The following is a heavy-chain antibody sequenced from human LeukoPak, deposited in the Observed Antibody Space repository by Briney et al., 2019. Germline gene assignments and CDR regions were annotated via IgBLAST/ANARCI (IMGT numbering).Heavy chain of an antibody. D-gene: IGHD2-2*01. CDR2: IIDSGGAS. V-gene: IGHV3-23*01. J-gene: IGHJ4*02. CDR3: AKGPQAIFCLSTPCYSDY. CDR1: GFTFSSYA. Sequence: GGSLRRSCAASGFTFSSYAMNWVRQAPGKGLEWGSAIIDSGGASYYADPVKGRVIISRDNSKNTRYLQMNSLRAEDTAIYHCAKGPQAIFCLSTPCYSDYWGQGTLVTVSS.